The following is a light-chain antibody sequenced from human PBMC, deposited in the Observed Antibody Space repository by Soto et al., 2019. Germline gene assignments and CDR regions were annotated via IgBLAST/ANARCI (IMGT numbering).Light chain of an antibody. CDR2: GAS. CDR3: QLYGNLSYT. V-gene: IGKV3-20*01. Sequence: EIVLSQSPGTLSLSPGERATLSCRASQSVISYYLAWYQQKPGQAPRLLIYGASRRATDIPDRFSGSGSGTDFTLTISRLEPEDFAVYYCQLYGNLSYTFGQGTKLEIK. J-gene: IGKJ2*01. CDR1: QSVISYY.